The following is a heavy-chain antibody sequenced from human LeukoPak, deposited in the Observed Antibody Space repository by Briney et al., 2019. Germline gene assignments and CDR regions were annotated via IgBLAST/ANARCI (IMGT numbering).Heavy chain of an antibody. CDR1: GFTFRVYS. V-gene: IGHV3-23*01. J-gene: IGHJ4*02. CDR3: AKDQGYDILSGPGP. Sequence: GGSLRLSCAASGFTFRVYSMSWVRQAPGKGLEWVSSISGSGGSTYYADSVKGRFTISRDNSKNTLYLQMNSLRGEDTALYYCAKDQGYDILSGPGPGGQGTLVTVSS. D-gene: IGHD3-9*01. CDR2: ISGSGGST.